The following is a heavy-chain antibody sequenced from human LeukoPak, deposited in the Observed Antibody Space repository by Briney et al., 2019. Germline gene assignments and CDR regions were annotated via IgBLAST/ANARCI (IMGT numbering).Heavy chain of an antibody. Sequence: SETLSLTCTVSGGSISSYYWNWIRQPPGKGLEWIGYIYTSGSTNYNPSLKSRVTISVDTSKNQFSLKLSSVTAADTAVYYCARHNDDSNYFDYWGQGTRVTVSS. CDR3: ARHNDDSNYFDY. CDR2: IYTSGST. V-gene: IGHV4-4*09. CDR1: GGSISSYY. D-gene: IGHD3-22*01. J-gene: IGHJ4*02.